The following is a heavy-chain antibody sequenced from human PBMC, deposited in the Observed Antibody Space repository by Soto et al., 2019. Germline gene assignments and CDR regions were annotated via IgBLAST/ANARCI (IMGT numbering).Heavy chain of an antibody. CDR1: GGSIRSYY. CDR2: IYYSGST. Sequence: SETLSLTCTVSGGSIRSYYWSWIRQPPGKGLEWIGYIYYSGSTNYNPSLRSRVTISVDTSKNQFSLKLSSVTAADTAVYYCARRWGEAFDIWGQGTMVTVSS. J-gene: IGHJ3*02. D-gene: IGHD3-16*01. V-gene: IGHV4-59*08. CDR3: ARRWGEAFDI.